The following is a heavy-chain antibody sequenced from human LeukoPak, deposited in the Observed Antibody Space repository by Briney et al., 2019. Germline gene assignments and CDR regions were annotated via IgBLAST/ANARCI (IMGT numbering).Heavy chain of an antibody. CDR2: IYTSGST. Sequence: PSETLSLTRTVSGGSISSGSYYWSWIRQPAGKGLERIGRIYTSGSTNYNPSLKSRVTISVDTSKNQFSLKLSSVTAADTAVYYCARDCDGDCYGAVDPWGQGNLVTVSS. CDR3: ARDCDGDCYGAVDP. V-gene: IGHV4-61*02. D-gene: IGHD2-21*01. J-gene: IGHJ5*02. CDR1: GGSISSGSYY.